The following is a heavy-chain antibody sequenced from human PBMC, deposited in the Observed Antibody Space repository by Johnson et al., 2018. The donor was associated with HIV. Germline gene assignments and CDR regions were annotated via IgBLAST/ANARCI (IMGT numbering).Heavy chain of an antibody. Sequence: VPLVESGGGLVQPVGSLSLSFPASGFTFSRSALSWVRQAPGQGLAWVSAIPRSCGSPYSANSLQCRFTISRDNSKNTLYLQMNSLRAEDTAVYYCAKDRGSYYFYAFDIWGQGTMVTVSS. J-gene: IGHJ3*02. CDR2: IPRSCGSP. CDR3: AKDRGSYYFYAFDI. CDR1: GFTFSRSA. V-gene: IGHV3-23*04. D-gene: IGHD1-26*01.